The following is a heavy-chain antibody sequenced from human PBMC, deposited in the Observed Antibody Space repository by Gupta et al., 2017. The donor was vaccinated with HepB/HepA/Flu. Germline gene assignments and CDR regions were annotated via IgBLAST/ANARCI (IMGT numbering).Heavy chain of an antibody. V-gene: IGHV4-34*01. CDR3: ASAGSVVVITTPMVY. Sequence: QVQLQQWGAGLLKPSETLSLTCAVYGGSFSGYYWSWIRQPPGKGLEWIGELNHSGSTNYNPSLKSRVTISVDTSKNQFSLKLSSVTAADTAVYYCASAGSVVVITTPMVYWGQGTLVTVSS. CDR1: GGSFSGYY. D-gene: IGHD3-22*01. CDR2: LNHSGST. J-gene: IGHJ4*02.